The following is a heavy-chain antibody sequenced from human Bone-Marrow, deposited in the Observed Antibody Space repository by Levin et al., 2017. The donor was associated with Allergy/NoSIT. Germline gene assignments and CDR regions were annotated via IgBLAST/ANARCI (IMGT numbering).Heavy chain of an antibody. Sequence: SQTLSLTCPVSGGSIRSGEYYWSWIRQHPGKDLEWLGYIHYRENTYYNPSLESRVTISIDTSRNQFYLKMTSVTAADTAVYYCAGDLGASGLYYMDVWGKGTTVTVS. D-gene: IGHD4/OR15-4a*01. CDR3: AGDLGASGLYYMDV. CDR1: GGSIRSGEYY. V-gene: IGHV4-31*03. J-gene: IGHJ6*03. CDR2: IHYRENT.